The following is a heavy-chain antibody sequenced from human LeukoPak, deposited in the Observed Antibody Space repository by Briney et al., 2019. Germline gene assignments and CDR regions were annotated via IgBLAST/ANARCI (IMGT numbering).Heavy chain of an antibody. D-gene: IGHD6-6*01. CDR2: ISSNGGST. Sequence: PGGSLRLSCAASGFTFSSYAMHWVRQAPGKGPEYVSAISSNGGSTYYANSVKGRFTISRDNSKNTLYLQMGSLRAEDMAVYYCARVSSSSSGPFDYWGQGTLVTVSS. V-gene: IGHV3-64*01. CDR1: GFTFSSYA. J-gene: IGHJ4*02. CDR3: ARVSSSSSGPFDY.